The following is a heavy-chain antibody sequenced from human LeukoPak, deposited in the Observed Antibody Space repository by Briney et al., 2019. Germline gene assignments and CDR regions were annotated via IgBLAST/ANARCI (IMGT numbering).Heavy chain of an antibody. J-gene: IGHJ5*02. V-gene: IGHV4-59*01. CDR3: ARDRAYSYGFLGEFDP. Sequence: SETLSLTCTVSGGSISSYYWSWIRQPPGKGLEWIGYIYYSGSTNYNPSLKSRVTISVDTSKNQFSLKLSSVTAADTAVYYCARDRAYSYGFLGEFDPWGQGTLVTVSS. D-gene: IGHD5-18*01. CDR1: GGSISSYY. CDR2: IYYSGST.